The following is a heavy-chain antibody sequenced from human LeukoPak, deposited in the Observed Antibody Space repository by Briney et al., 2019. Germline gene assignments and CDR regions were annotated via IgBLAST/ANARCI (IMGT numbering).Heavy chain of an antibody. CDR2: IYTSGSA. V-gene: IGHV4-61*02. J-gene: IGHJ4*02. CDR3: ARKGGGRTGEKQGGDN. D-gene: IGHD3-16*01. Sequence: SQTLSLTCTVSGDSISSGSDYWSWIRQSAGKGLEWIGRIYTSGSANYNPSLKSRVTISIDTSKNQFSLKLSSVTAADTAVYYCARKGGGRTGEKQGGDNWGQGTLVTVAS. CDR1: GDSISSGSDY.